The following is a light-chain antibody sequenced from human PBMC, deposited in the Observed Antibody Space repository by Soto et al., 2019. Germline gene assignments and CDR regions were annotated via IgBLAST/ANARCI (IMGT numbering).Light chain of an antibody. Sequence: QLVLTQSPSASASLGASVKLNCTLSSGHNSYAIAWHQQQPEKGPRYLMKVNSDGSHSKGDGIPDRFSGSSSGAERYLTISSLQSEDEADYYCQTWSTDIRVFGGGTKLTVL. CDR2: VNSDGSH. V-gene: IGLV4-69*01. CDR1: SGHNSYA. J-gene: IGLJ3*02. CDR3: QTWSTDIRV.